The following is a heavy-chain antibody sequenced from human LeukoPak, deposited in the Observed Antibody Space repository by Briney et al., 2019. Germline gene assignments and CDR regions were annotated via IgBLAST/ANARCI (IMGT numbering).Heavy chain of an antibody. V-gene: IGHV3-74*01. Sequence: GGSLRLSCAASGFTFSSFWMHWVRQAPGKGLVWVSRINSVGSSTSYADSVKGRFTISRDNAKNTLYLQMNSLRAEDTAVYYCARTAYSDYSLGFWGQGTLVTVSS. D-gene: IGHD5-12*01. CDR1: GFTFSSFW. J-gene: IGHJ4*02. CDR2: INSVGSST. CDR3: ARTAYSDYSLGF.